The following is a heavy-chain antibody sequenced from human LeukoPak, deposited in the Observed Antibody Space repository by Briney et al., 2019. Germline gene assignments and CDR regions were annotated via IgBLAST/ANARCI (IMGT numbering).Heavy chain of an antibody. D-gene: IGHD2-2*01. CDR1: GYTFTSYD. V-gene: IGHV1-8*03. J-gene: IGHJ6*03. CDR2: MNPNSGNT. Sequence: ASVKVSCKASGYTFTSYDINWVRQATGQGLEWMGWMNPNSGNTGYAQKFQGRVTITRNTSISTAYMELSSLRSEDTAVYYCARGPPKYCSSTSCPYYYYYYYMDVWGKGTTVTVSS. CDR3: ARGPPKYCSSTSCPYYYYYYYMDV.